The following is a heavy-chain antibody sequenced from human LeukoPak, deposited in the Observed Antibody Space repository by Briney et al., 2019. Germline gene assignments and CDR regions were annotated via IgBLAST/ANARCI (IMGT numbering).Heavy chain of an antibody. J-gene: IGHJ4*02. CDR1: GGTFNRDA. CDR3: ARHPTSFDWLRD. D-gene: IGHD3-9*01. CDR2: IIPILAT. Sequence: SVKVSCKASGGTFNRDAINWVRQAPGQGLEWMGRIIPILATTYAPLFEDRLTITADKSTNTVYMELSSLESDDTAVYYCARHPTSFDWLRDWGQGTLVTVSS. V-gene: IGHV1-69*04.